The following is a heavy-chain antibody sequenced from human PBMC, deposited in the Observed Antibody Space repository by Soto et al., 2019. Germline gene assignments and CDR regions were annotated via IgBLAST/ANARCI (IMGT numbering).Heavy chain of an antibody. D-gene: IGHD4-4*01. V-gene: IGHV1-69*13. CDR1: GGTSSSYA. CDR3: ANGGTTVNRRFDY. CDR2: IIPIFDTT. J-gene: IGHJ4*02. Sequence: SVKVSCKASGGTSSSYAISWMRQAPGQGLEWMGGIIPIFDTTDYAQKFQGRVTFTADDSTSTVYMELNSLTSEDTAVYYCANGGTTVNRRFDYWGQGTLVTVSS.